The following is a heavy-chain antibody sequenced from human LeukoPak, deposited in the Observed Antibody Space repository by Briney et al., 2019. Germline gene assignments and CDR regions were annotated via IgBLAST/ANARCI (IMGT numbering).Heavy chain of an antibody. CDR3: ARDPWGPAGYDSPARDTFDY. V-gene: IGHV3-30*03. Sequence: PGGSLGLSCAASGFTFTHYAMHWVRQTPGKGLEWVAVIFYDGTIQYYSDSVRGRLIVSRDNPKNTLYLQMNSLRAEDTAVYYCARDPWGPAGYDSPARDTFDYWGQGTLVTVSS. J-gene: IGHJ4*02. D-gene: IGHD3-22*01. CDR2: IFYDGTIQ. CDR1: GFTFTHYA.